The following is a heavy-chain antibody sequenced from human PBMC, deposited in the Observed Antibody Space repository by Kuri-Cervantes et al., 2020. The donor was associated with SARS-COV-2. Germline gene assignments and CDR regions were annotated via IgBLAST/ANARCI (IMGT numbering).Heavy chain of an antibody. CDR1: GYTFTDYY. CDR2: INPNSGGT. D-gene: IGHD6-19*01. J-gene: IGHJ4*02. Sequence: ASAKVSCKASGYTFTDYYMHWVRQAPGQGLEWMGWINPNSGGTNYAQKFQGRVTITADKSTSTAYMELSSLRSEDTAVYYCASSFERRYSSGWYNSPYDYWGQGTLVTVSS. V-gene: IGHV1-2*02. CDR3: ASSFERRYSSGWYNSPYDY.